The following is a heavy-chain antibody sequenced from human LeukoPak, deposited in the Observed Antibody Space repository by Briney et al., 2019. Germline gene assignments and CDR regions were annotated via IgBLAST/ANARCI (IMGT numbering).Heavy chain of an antibody. CDR3: ARGDYYGSPKVVAA. CDR2: ISPNSGGT. V-gene: IGHV1-2*02. D-gene: IGHD3-10*01. CDR1: GYTFTGYY. Sequence: GASVKVSCKASGYTFTGYYMHWVRQAPGQGLEWMGWISPNSGGTNYAQKFQDRVTMTRDTSISTAYIELNLLRSDDTAVFYCARGDYYGSPKVVAAWGQGTLVTVSS. J-gene: IGHJ5*02.